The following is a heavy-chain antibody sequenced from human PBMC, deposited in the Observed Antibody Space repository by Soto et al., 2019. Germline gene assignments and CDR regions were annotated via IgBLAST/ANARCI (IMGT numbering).Heavy chain of an antibody. CDR2: TYYRSKWYN. CDR3: ARAYEVAVAGVETLDY. D-gene: IGHD6-19*01. CDR1: GDSVSSNSAA. J-gene: IGHJ4*02. Sequence: QVPLQQSGPGLVKPSQTLSLTCAISGDSVSSNSAAWNWIRQSQSRGLEWLGRTYYRSKWYNDYAVSVKSRITINPDTSKNQFSLQLNSVTPEDTAVYYCARAYEVAVAGVETLDYWGQGTLVTVSS. V-gene: IGHV6-1*01.